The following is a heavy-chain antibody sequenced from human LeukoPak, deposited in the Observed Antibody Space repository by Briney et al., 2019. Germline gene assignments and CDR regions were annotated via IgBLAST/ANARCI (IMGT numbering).Heavy chain of an antibody. J-gene: IGHJ4*02. V-gene: IGHV1-8*01. CDR1: GYTFTSYD. CDR2: MNPNSGNT. Sequence: ASVKVSCKASGYTFTSYDINWVRQATGQGLEWMGWMNPNSGNTGYAQKFQGRVTMTRNTSISTVYMELSSLRSEDTVVYYCARGTYSSSSGVFDCWGQGTLVTVSS. D-gene: IGHD6-6*01. CDR3: ARGTYSSSSGVFDC.